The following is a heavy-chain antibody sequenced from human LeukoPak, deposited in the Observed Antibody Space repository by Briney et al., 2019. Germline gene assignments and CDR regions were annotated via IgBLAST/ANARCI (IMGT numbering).Heavy chain of an antibody. CDR3: ARAATITADFDY. Sequence: GASVKVSCKASGYSFTGYYIHWVRQAPGQGLEWLGWINPYSGDTNYAQNFQGRVTVTRDTSISTAYMELSRLRSDDTAVYYCARAATITADFDYWGQGTLVTVSS. CDR2: INPYSGDT. V-gene: IGHV1-2*02. D-gene: IGHD5-24*01. J-gene: IGHJ4*02. CDR1: GYSFTGYY.